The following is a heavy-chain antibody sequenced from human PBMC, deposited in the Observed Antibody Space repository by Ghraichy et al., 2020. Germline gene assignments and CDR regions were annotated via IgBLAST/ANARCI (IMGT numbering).Heavy chain of an antibody. Sequence: AGSLRLSCAGSGLSISGYWMSWVRQAPGKGLEWVANINEDGSAKDHVDSVKGRFTISRDDARNSLFLQMNSLRVEDTAVYYCARGPSWGQGTLVTVS. CDR1: GLSISGYW. CDR2: INEDGSAK. V-gene: IGHV3-7*01. J-gene: IGHJ4*02. CDR3: ARGPS.